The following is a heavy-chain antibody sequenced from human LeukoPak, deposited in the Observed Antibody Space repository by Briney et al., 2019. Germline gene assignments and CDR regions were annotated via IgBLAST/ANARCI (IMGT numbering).Heavy chain of an antibody. CDR2: MNPNSGNT. J-gene: IGHJ2*01. V-gene: IGHV1-8*01. D-gene: IGHD4-17*01. Sequence: ASVKVSCKASGYTFTSYDINWVRQATGQGLEWMGWMNPNSGNTGYAQKFQGRVTMTRNTSISTAYMELSSLRSEDTAVYYCARDNRPFHGATPLGYFDLWGRGTLVTVSS. CDR1: GYTFTSYD. CDR3: ARDNRPFHGATPLGYFDL.